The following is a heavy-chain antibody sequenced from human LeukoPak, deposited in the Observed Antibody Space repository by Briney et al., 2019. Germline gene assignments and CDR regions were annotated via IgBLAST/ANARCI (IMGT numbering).Heavy chain of an antibody. D-gene: IGHD6-13*01. CDR1: GGSISSSSSSYY. CDR3: ARVAAGAAAGSEIDY. Sequence: SETLSLTCTVSGGSISSSSSSYYWGWIRQPPGKGLEWIGSIHYSGSTSYNPSLKSRVTISLDTSKNQFSLKLASVTAADTAVYYSARVAAGAAAGSEIDYWGQGTLVTVSS. J-gene: IGHJ4*02. CDR2: IHYSGST. V-gene: IGHV4-39*07.